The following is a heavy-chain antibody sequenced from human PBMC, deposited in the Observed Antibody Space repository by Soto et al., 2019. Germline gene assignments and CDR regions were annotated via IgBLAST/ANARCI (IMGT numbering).Heavy chain of an antibody. CDR1: GGTFSSYT. CDR2: IIPILGIA. D-gene: IGHD3-10*01. Sequence: QVQLVQSGAEVKKPGSSVKVSCKASGGTFSSYTISWVRQAPGQGLEWMGRIIPILGIANYAQKFQGRVTITADKSTSTAYMELSSLRSEDTAVYYCARGLWDGPDLGSQRNQDYWGQGTLVTVSS. CDR3: ARGLWDGPDLGSQRNQDY. V-gene: IGHV1-69*02. J-gene: IGHJ4*02.